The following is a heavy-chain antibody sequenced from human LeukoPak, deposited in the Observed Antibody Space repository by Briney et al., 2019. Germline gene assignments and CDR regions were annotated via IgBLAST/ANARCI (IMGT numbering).Heavy chain of an antibody. CDR3: ARQAWGCSSTSCYPGMKGFDY. D-gene: IGHD2-2*01. CDR2: IYYSGST. Sequence: SETLSLTCTVSGGSISSYYWSWIRQPPGKGLAWIGYIYYSGSTNYNPSLKSRVTISVDTSKNQFSLKLSSVTAADTAVYYCARQAWGCSSTSCYPGMKGFDYWGQGTLVTVSS. V-gene: IGHV4-59*08. CDR1: GGSISSYY. J-gene: IGHJ4*02.